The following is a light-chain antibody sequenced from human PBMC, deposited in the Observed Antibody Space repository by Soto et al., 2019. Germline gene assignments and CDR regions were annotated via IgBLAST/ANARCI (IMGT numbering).Light chain of an antibody. CDR3: QQNGSLPIT. J-gene: IGKJ5*01. CDR1: QSLSGGY. Sequence: EIVLTQSPGTLSLSPGERATLSCRASQSLSGGYLAWFQQKPGQTPRLLIYSASNRPTGIPDRFSGSGSGTDFTLTISTLEPEEFVVYYCQQNGSLPITFGQGTRLEIK. CDR2: SAS. V-gene: IGKV3-20*01.